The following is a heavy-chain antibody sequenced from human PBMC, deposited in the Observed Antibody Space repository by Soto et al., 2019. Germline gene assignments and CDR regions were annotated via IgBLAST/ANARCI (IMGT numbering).Heavy chain of an antibody. CDR1: GYTFTSYG. CDR2: ISAYNGNT. CDR3: AGGPVYDILTGYYAALDY. V-gene: IGHV1-18*01. D-gene: IGHD3-9*01. Sequence: QVQLVQSGAEVKKPGASVKVSCKASGYTFTSYGISWVRQAPGQGLEWMGWISAYNGNTNYAQKLQGTVNLTTTTSTSTAYMELRGVSSAATAVYYCAGGPVYDILTGYYAALDYWGQGTLVTVSS. J-gene: IGHJ4*02.